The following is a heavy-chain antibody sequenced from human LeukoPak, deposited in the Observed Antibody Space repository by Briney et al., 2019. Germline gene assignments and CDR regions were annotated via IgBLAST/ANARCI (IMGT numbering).Heavy chain of an antibody. D-gene: IGHD4-23*01. V-gene: IGHV4-61*05. CDR2: MIYGGDT. Sequence: SETLSLTCNVSSASIDYSYYFWGWIRQPPGKGLEWIGYMIYGGDTNNNPSLKSRVTMSVDMSKNQFSLRLRSVTAADTAVYYCAGHKVHDFGGFDRYFDLWGRGTLVTVSS. CDR3: AGHKVHDFGGFDRYFDL. J-gene: IGHJ2*01. CDR1: SASIDYSYYF.